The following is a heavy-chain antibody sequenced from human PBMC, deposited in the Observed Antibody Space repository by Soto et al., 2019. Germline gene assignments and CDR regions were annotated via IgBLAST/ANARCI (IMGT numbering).Heavy chain of an antibody. CDR3: ARDRTGTDWFDP. Sequence: ASVKVSCKASGYTFTSYGISWVRQAPGQGLEWMGWISAYNGNTNYAQKLQGRVTMTTDTSTSTAYMELRSLRSDDTAVYYGARDRTGTDWFDPWGQGTLVTVSS. V-gene: IGHV1-18*04. CDR2: ISAYNGNT. D-gene: IGHD1-1*01. CDR1: GYTFTSYG. J-gene: IGHJ5*02.